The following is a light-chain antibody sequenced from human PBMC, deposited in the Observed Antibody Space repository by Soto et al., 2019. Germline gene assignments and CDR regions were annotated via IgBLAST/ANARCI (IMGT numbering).Light chain of an antibody. CDR3: QQSASTPWT. V-gene: IGKV3-20*01. Sequence: EIVLTQSPGTLSLSPGERATLSCRASQNLSSGYLAWYQQKPGQAPRILIYAASSRATGIPDRFSGSGSGTNFTLTISSLRPEDFATYYCQQSASTPWTFGQGTKVEV. J-gene: IGKJ1*01. CDR1: QNLSSGY. CDR2: AAS.